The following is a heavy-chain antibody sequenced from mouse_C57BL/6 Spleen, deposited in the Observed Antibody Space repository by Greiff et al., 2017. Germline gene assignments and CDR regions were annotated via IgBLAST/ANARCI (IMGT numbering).Heavy chain of an antibody. Sequence: VQLPESGAELVRPGASVTLSCKASGYTFTDYEMHWVKQTPVHGLEWIGAIDPETGGTAYNQKFKGKAILTADKSSSTAYMELRSLTSEASAVYYCTREGKSAWFAYWGQGTLVTVSA. J-gene: IGHJ3*01. CDR2: IDPETGGT. CDR3: TREGKSAWFAY. CDR1: GYTFTDYE. V-gene: IGHV1-15*01. D-gene: IGHD2-1*01.